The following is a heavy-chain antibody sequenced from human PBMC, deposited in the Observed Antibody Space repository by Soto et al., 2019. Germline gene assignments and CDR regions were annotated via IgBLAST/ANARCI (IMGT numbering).Heavy chain of an antibody. J-gene: IGHJ6*03. D-gene: IGHD3-10*01. Sequence: QVQLVQSGAEVKKPGASVKVSCKASGYTFTSYGITWVRQAPGQGLEWMGWISAYNGNTNYAQKLQGRVTMTTDKATSTAYVELRSLRSDDTAVYYCARDPSGELSPNYSYYMDVWGKGTTVTVSS. CDR1: GYTFTSYG. CDR2: ISAYNGNT. CDR3: ARDPSGELSPNYSYYMDV. V-gene: IGHV1-18*01.